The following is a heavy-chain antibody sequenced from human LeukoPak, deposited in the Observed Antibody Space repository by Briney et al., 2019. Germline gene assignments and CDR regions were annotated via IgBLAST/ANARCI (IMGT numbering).Heavy chain of an antibody. J-gene: IGHJ1*01. D-gene: IGHD3-22*01. CDR3: ARGSMIVVVITSEYFQH. CDR2: IYYSGST. V-gene: IGHV4-39*07. CDR1: GGSISSSSYY. Sequence: SETLSLTCTVSGGSISSSSYYWGWIRQPPGKGLEWIGSIYYSGSTYYNPSLKSRVTISVDTSKNQFSLKLSSVTAADMAVYYCARGSMIVVVITSEYFQHWGQGTLVTVSS.